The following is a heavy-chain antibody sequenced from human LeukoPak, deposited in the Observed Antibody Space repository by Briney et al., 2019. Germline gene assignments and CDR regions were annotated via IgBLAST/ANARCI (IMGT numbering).Heavy chain of an antibody. D-gene: IGHD3-16*01. J-gene: IGHJ4*02. V-gene: IGHV1-3*01. Sequence: ASVKVSCKASGYTFTSYGISWVRQAPGQRLEWMGWINAGNGKTKYSQKFQGRVTITRDTSASTAYMELSSLRSEDTAVYYCARGGEWLFFDYWGQGTLVTVSS. CDR1: GYTFTSYG. CDR2: INAGNGKT. CDR3: ARGGEWLFFDY.